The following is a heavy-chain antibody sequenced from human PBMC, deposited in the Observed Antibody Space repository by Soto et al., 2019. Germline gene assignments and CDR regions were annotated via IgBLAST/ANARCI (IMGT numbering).Heavy chain of an antibody. D-gene: IGHD2-15*01. CDR2: INHSGST. J-gene: IGHJ6*02. Sequence: SETLSLTCAVYGGSFSGYYCSWVRQPPGKGLEWIGEINHSGSTNYNPSLKSRVTISVDTSKNQFSLKLSSVTAADTAVYYCAVAIQDIVMQLLKNYYYGMDVWGQGTPVTVSS. V-gene: IGHV4-34*01. CDR3: AVAIQDIVMQLLKNYYYGMDV. CDR1: GGSFSGYY.